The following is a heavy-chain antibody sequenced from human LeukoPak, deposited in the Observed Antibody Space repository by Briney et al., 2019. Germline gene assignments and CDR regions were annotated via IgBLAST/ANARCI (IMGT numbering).Heavy chain of an antibody. CDR3: ARDRFPGIAVAATFDY. D-gene: IGHD6-19*01. CDR1: GFTFDDYG. Sequence: GGSLRLTCAASGFTFDDYGMSWVRQAPGKGLEWVSGINWNGGSTGYADSVKGRFTISRDNAKNSLYLQMNSLRAEDTAVYYCARDRFPGIAVAATFDYWGQGTLVTVSS. J-gene: IGHJ4*02. V-gene: IGHV3-20*04. CDR2: INWNGGST.